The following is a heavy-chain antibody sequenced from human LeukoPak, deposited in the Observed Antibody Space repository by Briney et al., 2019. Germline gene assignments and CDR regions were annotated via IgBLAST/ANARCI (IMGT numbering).Heavy chain of an antibody. CDR1: GYSFTSHW. V-gene: IGHV5-51*01. J-gene: IGHJ4*02. Sequence: GESLHISCKGSGYSFTSHWIGWVRQMPGKGLEWMGIVNPDDSDTIYSPSFQGQVTISADESITTAYLQWSSLKASDTAMYYCARLRWPRGGRSSFDYWGQGALATVSS. CDR3: ARLRWPRGGRSSFDY. D-gene: IGHD3-10*01. CDR2: VNPDDSDT.